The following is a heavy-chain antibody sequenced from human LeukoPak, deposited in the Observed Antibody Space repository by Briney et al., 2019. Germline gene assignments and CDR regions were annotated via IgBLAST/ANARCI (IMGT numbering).Heavy chain of an antibody. CDR2: ISAYNGNT. D-gene: IGHD2-8*01. J-gene: IGHJ2*01. V-gene: IGHV1-18*01. CDR3: ARAPQLMYYWYFDL. CDR1: GYTFTSYG. Sequence: GASVKVSCKASGYTFTSYGISWVRQAPGQGLEWMGWISAYNGNTNYAQKLQGRVTMTTDTSTSTAYMELRSLRSDDTAVYYCARAPQLMYYWYFDLWGRGTLVTVSS.